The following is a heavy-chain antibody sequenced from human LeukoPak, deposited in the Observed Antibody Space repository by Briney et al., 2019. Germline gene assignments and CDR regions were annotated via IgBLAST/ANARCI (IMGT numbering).Heavy chain of an antibody. J-gene: IGHJ6*04. D-gene: IGHD3-10*02. CDR2: ISSSGSTI. CDR3: AELGITMIGGV. V-gene: IGHV3-48*04. CDR1: GFTFSSYW. Sequence: GGSLRLSCAASGFTFSSYWMHWVRQAPGKGLEWVSYISSSGSTIYYADSVKGRFTISRDNAKNSLYLQMNSLRAEDTAVYYCAELGITMIGGVWGRGTTVTISS.